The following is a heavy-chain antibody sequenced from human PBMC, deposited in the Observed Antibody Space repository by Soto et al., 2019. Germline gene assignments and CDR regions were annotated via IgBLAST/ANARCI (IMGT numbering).Heavy chain of an antibody. J-gene: IGHJ4*02. Sequence: QVQLVESGGGVVQPGRSLRLSCAASGFTFSSYGMHWVRQAPGKGLEWVAVISYDGSNKYYADSVKGRFTISRDNSKNTLYLQMNSLRAEDTAVYYCAKSGPRDILTGYYPNWGQGTLVTVSS. CDR3: AKSGPRDILTGYYPN. CDR1: GFTFSSYG. D-gene: IGHD3-9*01. V-gene: IGHV3-30*18. CDR2: ISYDGSNK.